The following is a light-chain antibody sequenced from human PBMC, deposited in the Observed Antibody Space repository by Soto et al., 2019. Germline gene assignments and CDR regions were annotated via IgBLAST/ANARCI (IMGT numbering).Light chain of an antibody. CDR2: EVS. CDR3: STYAGSNNLV. J-gene: IGLJ3*02. CDR1: SSDVGGYNY. V-gene: IGLV2-8*01. Sequence: QSALTQPPSASGSPGQSVTISCTGTSSDVGGYNYVSWYQPHPGKAPKLMIYEVSKRPSGVPDRFSGSKSGNTASLTVSGLQAEDEDDYYCSTYAGSNNLVFGGGTKLTVL.